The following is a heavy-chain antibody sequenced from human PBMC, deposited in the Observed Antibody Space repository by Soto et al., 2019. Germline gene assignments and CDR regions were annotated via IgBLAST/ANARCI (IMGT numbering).Heavy chain of an antibody. CDR2: ISHDGTNM. V-gene: IGHV3-30-3*01. CDR3: VASEVSFDY. Sequence: QVQLVESGGGVVQPGRSLRLSCADSAFTFSTYGVHWVRQAPGKGLEWMAVISHDGTNMYYADSVKDRFTISRDNSKNTLYLQMNSLSAEDTAVYYCVASEVSFDYWGQGTLVSVSS. D-gene: IGHD3-16*02. CDR1: AFTFSTYG. J-gene: IGHJ4*02.